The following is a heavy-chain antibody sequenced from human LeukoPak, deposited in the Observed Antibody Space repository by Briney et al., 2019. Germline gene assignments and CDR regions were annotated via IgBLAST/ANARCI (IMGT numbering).Heavy chain of an antibody. Sequence: HPGGSLRLSCAASGFTFSSHWMSWVRQAPGKGLEWVANIKQDGSEKYYVDSVKGRFTVSRDNAKNSLYLQMNTLRAEDSAVYFCARDSPYSYGQPFDYWGQGTLVTVSS. CDR3: ARDSPYSYGQPFDY. D-gene: IGHD5-18*01. V-gene: IGHV3-7*01. CDR2: IKQDGSEK. CDR1: GFTFSSHW. J-gene: IGHJ4*02.